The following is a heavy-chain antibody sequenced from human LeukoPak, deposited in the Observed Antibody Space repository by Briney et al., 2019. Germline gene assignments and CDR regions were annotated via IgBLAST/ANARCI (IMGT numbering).Heavy chain of an antibody. CDR1: RFTFSNYW. Sequence: GGSLRLSCVASRFTFSNYWMTWVRQAPGKGLEWVSAISPSGDIKYYIDSVKGRFTVSRDNSKNTVYLQINSLRDEDTAVYYCAKDDAWIQFNDWGQGTLVTVSS. D-gene: IGHD5-24*01. V-gene: IGHV3-23*01. CDR3: AKDDAWIQFND. J-gene: IGHJ4*02. CDR2: ISPSGDIK.